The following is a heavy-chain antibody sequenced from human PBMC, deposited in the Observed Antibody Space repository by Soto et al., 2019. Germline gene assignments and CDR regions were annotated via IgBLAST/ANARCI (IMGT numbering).Heavy chain of an antibody. CDR2: IIPVSGRA. J-gene: IGHJ5*02. D-gene: IGHD2-8*02. CDR1: GGTFSSYV. Sequence: QVHLEQSGAEVKKPGSSVKVSCKFSGGTFSSYVIIWVRQAPGHGVEGWGGIIPVSGRANYAQKFHGRVTISADAATNTAYMELSSVRFDDTAVYYCATVDRSVALVGWFDPWGQGTLVTVSS. V-gene: IGHV1-69*01. CDR3: ATVDRSVALVGWFDP.